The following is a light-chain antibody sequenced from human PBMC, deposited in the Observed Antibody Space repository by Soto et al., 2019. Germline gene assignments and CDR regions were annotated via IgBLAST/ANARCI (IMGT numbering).Light chain of an antibody. CDR2: YDS. V-gene: IGLV3-21*04. CDR3: QVWDRNSDHPV. Sequence: SYELTQPPSVSVAPGKTARITCGGNDIGSRSVNWYQQKPGQAPMLVIYYDSDRPSGIPERLSGSNSGNTATLTISRVEAGDEADYFCQVWDRNSDHPVFGGGTKLTVL. CDR1: DIGSRS. J-gene: IGLJ2*01.